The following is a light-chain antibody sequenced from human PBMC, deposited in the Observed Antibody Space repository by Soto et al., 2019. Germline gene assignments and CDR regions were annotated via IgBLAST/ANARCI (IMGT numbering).Light chain of an antibody. CDR3: QKYNNVPFT. V-gene: IGKV1-27*01. Sequence: DTQMTQSTYSLSESVGDRVTITCRASEAISIYLAWYQQKPGKVPNLLIYGASTLQSGVPSRFSVSGSGTDFTLTISSLQPEDVATYYCQKYNNVPFTFGPGTKVEIK. CDR2: GAS. J-gene: IGKJ3*01. CDR1: EAISIY.